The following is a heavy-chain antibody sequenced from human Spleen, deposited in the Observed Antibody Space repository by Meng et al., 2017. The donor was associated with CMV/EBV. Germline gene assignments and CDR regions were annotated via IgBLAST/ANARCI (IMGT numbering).Heavy chain of an antibody. CDR1: GYTFTEYY. D-gene: IGHD2-2*01. Sequence: ASVKVSCKASGYTFTEYYLHWVRQAPGQWLEWMGWINPNSGGTNYAQKFQGRATMTRDTSISTAYMELSRLRFDDTAVYYCWRDVVVIPGAEDYYYYYGMDVWGQGTTVTVSS. J-gene: IGHJ6*02. CDR3: WRDVVVIPGAEDYYYYYGMDV. V-gene: IGHV1-2*02. CDR2: INPNSGGT.